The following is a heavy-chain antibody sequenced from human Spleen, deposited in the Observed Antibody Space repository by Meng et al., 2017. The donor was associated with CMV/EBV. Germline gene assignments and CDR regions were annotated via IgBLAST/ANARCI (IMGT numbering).Heavy chain of an antibody. CDR2: ISYDGTTK. D-gene: IGHD2-2*01. Sequence: GESLKISCEASGFSFRTFTMHWVRQAPGKGPDWVAAISYDGTTKFYADSVKGRFTISRDNYKRTLFLHFSNLRIEDTAVYYCATYSRAPAAMRAYFVHWGLGTLVTVSS. V-gene: IGHV3-30*04. CDR3: ATYSRAPAAMRAYFVH. J-gene: IGHJ4*03. CDR1: GFSFRTFT.